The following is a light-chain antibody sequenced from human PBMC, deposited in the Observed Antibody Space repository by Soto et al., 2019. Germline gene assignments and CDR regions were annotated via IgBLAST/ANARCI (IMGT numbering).Light chain of an antibody. Sequence: EVLLTQSPATLSSSPGERATLSCRASQSVGSYLAWYQHKPGQPPRLLIYDSSNRATGIPSRFSGSGSGTEFTLTISSREPEDFAVYSCQQRSNWPPTWTFGQGTKVEIK. CDR1: QSVGSY. J-gene: IGKJ1*01. CDR3: QQRSNWPPTWT. V-gene: IGKV3-11*01. CDR2: DSS.